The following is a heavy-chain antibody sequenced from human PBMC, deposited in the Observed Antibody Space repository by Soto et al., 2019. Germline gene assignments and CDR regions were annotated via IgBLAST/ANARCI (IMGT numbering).Heavy chain of an antibody. V-gene: IGHV1-18*01. CDR1: GYTFTSYG. CDR3: ARYSSSSGGSDYFDY. Sequence: ASVKVSCKASGYTFTSYGISWVRQAPGQGLEWMGWISAYNGNTNYAQKLQGRVTMTTDTSTSTAYMELRSLRSDDTAVYYCARYSSSSGGSDYFDYWGQGTLVTVSS. D-gene: IGHD6-6*01. J-gene: IGHJ4*02. CDR2: ISAYNGNT.